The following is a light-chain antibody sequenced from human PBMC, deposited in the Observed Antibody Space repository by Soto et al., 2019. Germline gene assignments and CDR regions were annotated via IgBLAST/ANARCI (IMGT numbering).Light chain of an antibody. CDR2: GAS. V-gene: IGKV3-20*01. CDR3: QQYGGSPLT. Sequence: EIVLTQSPGTLSLSPGITATLSCRASQSVPTNYLAWYQQKPGQAPSLLIYGASRRATGIPDRFSGSGSGTDFTLTIRLQPEDFAVYYCQQYGGSPLTFGGGTKVEI. CDR1: QSVPTNY. J-gene: IGKJ4*01.